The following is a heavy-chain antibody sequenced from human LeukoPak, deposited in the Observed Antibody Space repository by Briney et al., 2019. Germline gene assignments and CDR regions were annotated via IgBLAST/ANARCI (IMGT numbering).Heavy chain of an antibody. D-gene: IGHD3-10*01. J-gene: IGHJ5*02. CDR1: GGSFSSHY. Sequence: SETLSLTCTVSGGSFSSHYWGWIQQPPGKGLEWIGYINYSGSTYYNPSLKSRVTISVDTSKNHFSLKLSSVTAADTAVYYCARYGSGSTWFDPWGQGTLVTVSS. CDR2: INYSGST. CDR3: ARYGSGSTWFDP. V-gene: IGHV4-59*06.